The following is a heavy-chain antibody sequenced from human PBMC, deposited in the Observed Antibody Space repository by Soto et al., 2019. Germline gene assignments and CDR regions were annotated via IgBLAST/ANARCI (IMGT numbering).Heavy chain of an antibody. Sequence: SETLSLTCTVSGGSISSSSYYWGWIRQPPGKGLEWIGSIYYSGSTYYNPSLKGRVTISVDTSKNQFSLKLSSVTAADTAVYYCAGLDFDYYDSSGYQVFGMDVWGQGTTVTVSS. J-gene: IGHJ6*02. D-gene: IGHD3-22*01. V-gene: IGHV4-39*01. CDR2: IYYSGST. CDR1: GGSISSSSYY. CDR3: AGLDFDYYDSSGYQVFGMDV.